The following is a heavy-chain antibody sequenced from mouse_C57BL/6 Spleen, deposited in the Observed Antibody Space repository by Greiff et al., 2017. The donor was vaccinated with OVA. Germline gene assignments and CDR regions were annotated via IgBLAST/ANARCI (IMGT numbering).Heavy chain of an antibody. J-gene: IGHJ4*01. D-gene: IGHD4-1*01. CDR2: IYPGSGNT. CDR3: ARTLTGPFYAMDY. V-gene: IGHV1-76*01. Sequence: QVQLQQSGAELVRPGASVKLSCKASGYTFTDYYINWVKQRPGQGLEWIARIYPGSGNTYYNEKFKGKATLTAEKSSSTAYMQLSSLTSEDSAVYFCARTLTGPFYAMDYWGQGTSVTVSS. CDR1: GYTFTDYY.